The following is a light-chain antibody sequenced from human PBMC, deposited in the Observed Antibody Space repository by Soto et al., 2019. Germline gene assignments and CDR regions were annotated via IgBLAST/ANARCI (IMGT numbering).Light chain of an antibody. Sequence: QSALTQPPSASGSPGQSVAISCTGTSSDVGGYNYVSWYQQHPGKAPKLMIYEVNKRPSGVPDRFSGSKSGNTASLTDSGLQAEDEADYYCSSYAGSRNVFGTGTKVTVL. J-gene: IGLJ1*01. CDR1: SSDVGGYNY. CDR2: EVN. CDR3: SSYAGSRNV. V-gene: IGLV2-8*01.